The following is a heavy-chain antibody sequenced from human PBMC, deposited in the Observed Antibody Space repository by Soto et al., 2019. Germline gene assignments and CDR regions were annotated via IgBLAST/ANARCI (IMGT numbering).Heavy chain of an antibody. V-gene: IGHV4-31*03. CDR2: IYYSGST. Sequence: QVQLQESGPGLVKPSQTLSLTCTVSGGSISSGGYYWSWIRQHPGKGLEWIGYIYYSGSTYYNPSLKGRVTISVDTSKNQFSLKLSSVTAADTAVYYCARETVTVTTRGFDYWGQGTLVTVSS. D-gene: IGHD4-17*01. CDR1: GGSISSGGYY. J-gene: IGHJ4*02. CDR3: ARETVTVTTRGFDY.